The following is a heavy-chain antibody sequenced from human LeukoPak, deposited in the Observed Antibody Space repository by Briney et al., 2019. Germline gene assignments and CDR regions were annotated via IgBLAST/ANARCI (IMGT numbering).Heavy chain of an antibody. CDR3: ARWEQLVDRTYAFDI. CDR1: GGSIGGGASY. D-gene: IGHD6-13*01. CDR2: IYYTGTT. J-gene: IGHJ3*02. Sequence: PSETLSLTCSVSGGSIGGGASYWTWIRQQPGKDLDWIGYIYYTGTTYFNPSLRSRVSMSVDTSKNQFSLRLSSVTAADTAVYYCARWEQLVDRTYAFDIWGQGTMVTVSS. V-gene: IGHV4-31*02.